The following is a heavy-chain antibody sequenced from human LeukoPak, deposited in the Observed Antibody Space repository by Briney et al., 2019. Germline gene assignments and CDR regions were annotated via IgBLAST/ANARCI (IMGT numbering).Heavy chain of an antibody. V-gene: IGHV4-30-4*01. J-gene: IGHJ4*02. CDR2: ISYSGST. Sequence: SETLSLTCTVSGGSISSGDYYWSWVRQPPGKGLEWIGYISYSGSTYYNPSLKSRLTISLDTSKNQFSLELSSVTAADTAVYPCARASGSGSLALDYWGQGTLVTVSS. CDR1: GGSISSGDYY. D-gene: IGHD3-10*01. CDR3: ARASGSGSLALDY.